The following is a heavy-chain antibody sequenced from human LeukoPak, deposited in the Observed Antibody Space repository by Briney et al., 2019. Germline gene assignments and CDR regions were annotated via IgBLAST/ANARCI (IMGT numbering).Heavy chain of an antibody. D-gene: IGHD3/OR15-3a*01. CDR1: GFTFSSYA. J-gene: IGHJ4*02. V-gene: IGHV3-53*01. CDR2: IYSGGST. Sequence: GGSLRLSCAASGFTFSSYAMSRVRQAPGKGLEWVSVIYSGGSTYYADSVKGRFTISRDNSKNTLYLQMNSLRAEDTAVYYCASGLKWAFFDYWGQGTLVTVSS. CDR3: ASGLKWAFFDY.